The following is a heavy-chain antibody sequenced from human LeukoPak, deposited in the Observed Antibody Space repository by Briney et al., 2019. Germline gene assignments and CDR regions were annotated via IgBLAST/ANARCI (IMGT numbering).Heavy chain of an antibody. CDR2: IWYDGSNK. V-gene: IGHV3-33*08. Sequence: GGSLRLSCAASGFIFSSYGMHWVRQAPGKGLEWVAVIWYDGSNKYYADSVKGRFTISRDNSKNTLYLQMNSLRAEDTAVYYCASHYDSSGFDYWGQGTLVTVSS. D-gene: IGHD3-22*01. CDR3: ASHYDSSGFDY. J-gene: IGHJ4*02. CDR1: GFIFSSYG.